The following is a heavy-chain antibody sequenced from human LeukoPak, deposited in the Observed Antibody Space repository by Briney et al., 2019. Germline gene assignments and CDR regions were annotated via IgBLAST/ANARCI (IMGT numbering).Heavy chain of an antibody. J-gene: IGHJ6*03. CDR1: GFTFSSYG. CDR3: AKGMGYASGSSYSYYYYMDV. V-gene: IGHV3-23*01. Sequence: GGSLRLSCAASGFTFSSYGMSWVRQAPGKGLEWVSSISRSGGSTHYADSVKGRFTISRDNSKNMLSLQMNSLRAEDTAVYYCAKGMGYASGSSYSYYYYMDVWGKGTTVTVSS. CDR2: ISRSGGST. D-gene: IGHD3-10*01.